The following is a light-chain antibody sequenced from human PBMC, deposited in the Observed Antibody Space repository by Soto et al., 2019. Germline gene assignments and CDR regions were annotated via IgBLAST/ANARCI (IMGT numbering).Light chain of an antibody. V-gene: IGLV4-69*01. CDR2: LNNDGSH. Sequence: QPVLTQSPSASASLGASVKLTCTLSSGHSSYAIAWHQQQPEKGPRYLMKLNNDGSHNKGDGIPDRFSGSSSGAERYLTISSLQSEDEADYYCQTWGTGFIVLGGGTKVTVL. CDR3: QTWGTGFIV. CDR1: SGHSSYA. J-gene: IGLJ3*02.